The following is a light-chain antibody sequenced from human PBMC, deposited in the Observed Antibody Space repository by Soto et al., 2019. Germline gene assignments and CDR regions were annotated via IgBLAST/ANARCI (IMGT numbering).Light chain of an antibody. J-gene: IGKJ2*01. CDR2: GAS. Sequence: DIQMTQSPSAVSASVGDTVTVTCRASQGITTFLAWFRQRPGKVPERLIYGASSLQSGVPSRFSGRGSGTEFTLTISSLQPEDFGTCYCLQHNSYPYTFGPGTKLEIK. CDR1: QGITTF. CDR3: LQHNSYPYT. V-gene: IGKV1-17*03.